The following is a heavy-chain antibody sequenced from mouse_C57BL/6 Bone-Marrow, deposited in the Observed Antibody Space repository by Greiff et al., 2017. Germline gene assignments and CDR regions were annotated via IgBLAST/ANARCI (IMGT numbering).Heavy chain of an antibody. Sequence: EVKVVESGGDLVKPGGSLKLSCAASGFTFSSYGMSWVRQTPDQRLEWVASISSGGSYTYYPDSVKGRFTISRDNPTNTLYLQVSSLKSEDTAMYYCARQDYWGQGTTLTVSS. CDR3: ARQDY. J-gene: IGHJ2*01. CDR2: ISSGGSYT. CDR1: GFTFSSYG. V-gene: IGHV5-6*01.